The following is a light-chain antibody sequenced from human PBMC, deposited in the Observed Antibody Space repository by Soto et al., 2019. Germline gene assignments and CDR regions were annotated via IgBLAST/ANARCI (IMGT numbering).Light chain of an antibody. Sequence: EIVMTQSPATLSVSPGERATLSCRASQSISTELAWYQQKPGQPPRLLIYSASTRATGVPARFTGSGSGSEFTLSISGLQSECFAVYYCQQGHNWPLTFVQATRLEI. CDR3: QQGHNWPLT. V-gene: IGKV3-15*01. J-gene: IGKJ2*01. CDR2: SAS. CDR1: QSISTE.